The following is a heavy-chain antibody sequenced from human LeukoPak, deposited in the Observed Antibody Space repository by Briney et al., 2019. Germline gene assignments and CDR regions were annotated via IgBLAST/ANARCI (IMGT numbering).Heavy chain of an antibody. J-gene: IGHJ4*02. Sequence: PGGSLRLSCAASGFTFSSYSMNWVRQAPGKGLEWVGRIKSKTDGGTTDYAAPVKGRFTISRDDSKNTLYLQMNSLKTEDTAVYYCTTDVMAGTQDYWGQGTLVTVSS. CDR1: GFTFSSYS. CDR2: IKSKTDGGTT. CDR3: TTDVMAGTQDY. D-gene: IGHD6-19*01. V-gene: IGHV3-15*01.